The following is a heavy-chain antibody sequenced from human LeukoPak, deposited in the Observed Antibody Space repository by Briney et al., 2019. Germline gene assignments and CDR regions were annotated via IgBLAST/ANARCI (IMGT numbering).Heavy chain of an antibody. Sequence: GGSLRLSCAASGFSFSNYGMHWVRQAPGKGLEWVAVISYDGSTKYYADSAKGRFTISRDNSENMLYLQMNSLRAEDTAVYYCAKEVKAYNSGWDFDYWGQGTPVTVSS. CDR3: AKEVKAYNSGWDFDY. CDR1: GFSFSNYG. J-gene: IGHJ4*02. CDR2: ISYDGSTK. V-gene: IGHV3-30*18. D-gene: IGHD6-19*01.